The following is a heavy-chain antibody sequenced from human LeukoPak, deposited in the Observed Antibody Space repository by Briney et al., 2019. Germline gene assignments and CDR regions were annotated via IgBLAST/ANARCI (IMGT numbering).Heavy chain of an antibody. CDR2: IYYSGST. CDR1: GGSISSSSYY. Sequence: SETLSLTCTVSGGSISSSSYYWGWIRQPPGKGLEWIGNIYYSGSTNYNPSLKSRVTISVDTSKNQFSLKVASVTAADTAIYYCAKGAGGFSYYNWFDPWGQGTLVTVSS. J-gene: IGHJ5*02. V-gene: IGHV4-39*07. CDR3: AKGAGGFSYYNWFDP. D-gene: IGHD5-18*01.